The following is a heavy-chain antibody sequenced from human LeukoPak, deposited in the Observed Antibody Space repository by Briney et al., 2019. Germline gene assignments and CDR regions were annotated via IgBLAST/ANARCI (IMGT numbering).Heavy chain of an antibody. J-gene: IGHJ4*02. CDR3: ARRPRDSSGYYFDL. D-gene: IGHD3-22*01. CDR1: GYTFTTYW. CDR2: IYPGDSDT. Sequence: GESLQISCKGSGYTFTTYWIAWVRQMPGRGLEWMGIIYPGDSDTRYSPSFQGQVTISADKSISTAYLQWSSLEASDTAIFYCARRPRDSSGYYFDLWGQGTLVTVSS. V-gene: IGHV5-51*01.